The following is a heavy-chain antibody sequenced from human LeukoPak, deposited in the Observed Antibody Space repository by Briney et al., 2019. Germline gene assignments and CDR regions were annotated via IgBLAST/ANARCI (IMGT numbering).Heavy chain of an antibody. CDR3: ARGDYYDSSGHWRGYFDY. D-gene: IGHD3-22*01. J-gene: IGHJ4*02. Sequence: SETLSLTCTVSGVSISSYYWSWIRQPPGKGLEWIGYIYYSGSTNYNPSLKSRVTISVETSKNQFSLKLSSVTAADTAVYYCARGDYYDSSGHWRGYFDYWGQGTLVTVSS. CDR2: IYYSGST. V-gene: IGHV4-59*01. CDR1: GVSISSYY.